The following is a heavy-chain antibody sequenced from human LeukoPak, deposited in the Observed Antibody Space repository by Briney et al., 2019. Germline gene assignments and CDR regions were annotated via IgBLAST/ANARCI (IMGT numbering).Heavy chain of an antibody. CDR2: IYTSGST. J-gene: IGHJ5*02. Sequence: SETLSLTCTVSGGSISSYYWSWIRQPAGKGLEWIGRIYTSGSTNYNPSLKSRVTMSVDTSKNQFSLKLSSVTAADTAVYYCAREQIVVVPAAIQGWFDPWGQGTLVIVSS. D-gene: IGHD2-2*02. V-gene: IGHV4-4*07. CDR1: GGSISSYY. CDR3: AREQIVVVPAAIQGWFDP.